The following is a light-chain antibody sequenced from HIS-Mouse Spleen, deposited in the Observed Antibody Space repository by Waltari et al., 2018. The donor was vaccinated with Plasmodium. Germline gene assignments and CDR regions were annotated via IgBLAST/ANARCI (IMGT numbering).Light chain of an antibody. V-gene: IGKV1-27*01. CDR3: QKYNSAPPLT. CDR1: QGLSNY. J-gene: IGKJ4*01. Sequence: DIQMTQSPSSLSASVGDRVTITCRASQGLSNYLAWYQQTPGKVPKLLIYAASTLQSGVPSRFSGSGSGTDFTLTISSLQPEDVATYYCQKYNSAPPLTFGGGTK. CDR2: AAS.